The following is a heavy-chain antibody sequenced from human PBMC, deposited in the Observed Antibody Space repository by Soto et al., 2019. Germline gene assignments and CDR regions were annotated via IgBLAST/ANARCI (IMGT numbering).Heavy chain of an antibody. CDR2: ISAYNGNT. Sequence: QVQLVQSGAEVKKPGASVKVSCKASGYTFTSYGISWVRQAPGQGLEWMGWISAYNGNTNYAQKLQGRVTMTTDTSTSTAYMERRSLRSDDTAVYYCARDPPKDIVLMVYDYYYGMDVWGQGTTVTVSS. D-gene: IGHD2-8*01. J-gene: IGHJ6*02. CDR3: ARDPPKDIVLMVYDYYYGMDV. CDR1: GYTFTSYG. V-gene: IGHV1-18*01.